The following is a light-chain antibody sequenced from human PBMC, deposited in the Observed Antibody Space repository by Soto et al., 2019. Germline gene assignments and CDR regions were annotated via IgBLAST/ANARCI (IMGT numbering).Light chain of an antibody. V-gene: IGKV3-20*01. CDR3: QQYGTSST. CDR1: QSFSSSY. CDR2: GAS. J-gene: IGKJ5*01. Sequence: EIVLTQSPGTLSLSPGERATLSCRASQSFSSSYLAWYQQKPGQAPRLLIYGASSRATGIPDRFSGSGSGTDFTLTSSRLEPEDFAVYYCQQYGTSSTFGQGTRLEI.